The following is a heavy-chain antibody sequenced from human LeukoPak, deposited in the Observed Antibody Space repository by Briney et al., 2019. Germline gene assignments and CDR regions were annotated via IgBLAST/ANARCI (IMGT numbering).Heavy chain of an antibody. Sequence: GGSLRLSCAASGFTFSSYSMNWVRQAPGKGLEWVSSISSSSSYIYYADSMKGRFTISRDNAKNSLYLQMNSLRAEDTAVYYCARHHGNFDYWGQGTLVTVSS. J-gene: IGHJ4*02. CDR1: GFTFSSYS. CDR2: ISSSSSYI. V-gene: IGHV3-21*01. D-gene: IGHD1-14*01. CDR3: ARHHGNFDY.